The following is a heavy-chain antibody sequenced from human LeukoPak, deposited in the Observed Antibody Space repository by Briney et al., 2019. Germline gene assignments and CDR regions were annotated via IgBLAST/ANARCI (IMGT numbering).Heavy chain of an antibody. D-gene: IGHD3-9*01. Sequence: PEGSLRLSCAASGFTFSNAWMSWVRQAPGKGLEWVGRIKSKTDRGTTDYAAPVKGRFTISRDDSKNTLYLQMNSLKTEDTAVYYCTTPDDILTGYQLNNYYYYMDVWGKGTTVTVSS. J-gene: IGHJ6*03. V-gene: IGHV3-15*01. CDR2: IKSKTDRGTT. CDR3: TTPDDILTGYQLNNYYYYMDV. CDR1: GFTFSNAW.